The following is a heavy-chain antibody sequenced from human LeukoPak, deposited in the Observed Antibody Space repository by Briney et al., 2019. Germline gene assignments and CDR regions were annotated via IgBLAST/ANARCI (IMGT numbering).Heavy chain of an antibody. D-gene: IGHD4-17*01. CDR2: IYPGDSDT. Sequence: GQSLKISCKGSGYSFTTYWIGWVRQMPGTGLEWMGIIYPGDSDTRYSPSFRGQVTISTDKSINTAYLQWSSLRASDIAIYYCARLMTTVSPRSFDFWGQGTPVTVSS. J-gene: IGHJ4*02. CDR3: ARLMTTVSPRSFDF. V-gene: IGHV5-51*01. CDR1: GYSFTTYW.